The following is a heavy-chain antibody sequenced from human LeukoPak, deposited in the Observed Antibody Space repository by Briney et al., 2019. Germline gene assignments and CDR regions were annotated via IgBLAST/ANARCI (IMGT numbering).Heavy chain of an antibody. D-gene: IGHD5-18*01. CDR3: ARDGLHTAHFDY. Sequence: HPGGSLRLSCAASGFTFSTYTMNWVRQAPGKGLEWVSTVSDSSDVHYSDSVKGRFTISRDNARNSLYLQMNSLRDEDTAVYYCARDGLHTAHFDYWGQGTLVTVSS. CDR1: GFTFSTYT. J-gene: IGHJ4*02. CDR2: VSDSSDV. V-gene: IGHV3-48*02.